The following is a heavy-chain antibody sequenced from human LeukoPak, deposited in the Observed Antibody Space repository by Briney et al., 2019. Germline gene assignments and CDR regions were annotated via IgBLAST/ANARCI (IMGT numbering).Heavy chain of an antibody. J-gene: IGHJ4*02. CDR1: GYTFTGYY. CDR2: INPNSGGT. V-gene: IGHV1-2*02. CDR3: VRSHDILTGYYFDY. D-gene: IGHD3-9*01. Sequence: ASVTVSCKASGYTFTGYYMHWVRQAPGQGLEWMGWINPNSGGTNYAQKFQGRVTMTRDTSISTAYMELSRLRSDDTAVYYCVRSHDILTGYYFDYWGQGTLVTVSS.